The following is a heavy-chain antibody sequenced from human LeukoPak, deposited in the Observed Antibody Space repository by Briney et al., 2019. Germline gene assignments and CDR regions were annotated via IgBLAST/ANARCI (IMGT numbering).Heavy chain of an antibody. CDR3: ARGRIGYCTGGVCYTTLFDY. CDR1: GGTFSSYA. CDR2: IIPIFGTA. J-gene: IGHJ4*02. D-gene: IGHD2-8*02. Sequence: SVKVSCKASGGTFSSYAISWVRQAPGQGLEWMGGIIPIFGTANYAQKFQGRVTITADESTSTAYMELSSLRSEDTAVYYCARGRIGYCTGGVCYTTLFDYWGQGTLVTVSS. V-gene: IGHV1-69*13.